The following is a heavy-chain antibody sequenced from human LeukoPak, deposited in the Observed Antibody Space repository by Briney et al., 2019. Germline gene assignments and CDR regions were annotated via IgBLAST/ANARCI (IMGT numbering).Heavy chain of an antibody. V-gene: IGHV3-7*01. CDR2: IKQDGSEK. CDR1: GFSFSSYW. Sequence: PGGSLRLSCAASGFSFSSYWMSWVRPAPGKGLGWVANIKQDGSEKYYVDSVKGRFTISRDNAKNSLFLQMNSLRAEDTAVYYCARVMSGWYGSDDYWGQGTLVTVS. D-gene: IGHD6-19*01. CDR3: ARVMSGWYGSDDY. J-gene: IGHJ4*02.